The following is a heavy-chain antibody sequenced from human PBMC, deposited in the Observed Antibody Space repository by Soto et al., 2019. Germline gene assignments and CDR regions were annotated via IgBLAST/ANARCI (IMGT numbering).Heavy chain of an antibody. J-gene: IGHJ2*01. Sequence: ASVKVSCKASGYTFPDYYIHWVRQAPGQGLEWVGWINPDRGGTNLAQRFQGRVTMTSDTSINTAYMELSSLRSDDTAVYYCAIRTGQLAIISEFDGDWFFEVWGRGTLVTVSS. CDR2: INPDRGGT. CDR3: AIRTGQLAIISEFDGDWFFEV. CDR1: GYTFPDYY. V-gene: IGHV1-2*02. D-gene: IGHD2-2*01.